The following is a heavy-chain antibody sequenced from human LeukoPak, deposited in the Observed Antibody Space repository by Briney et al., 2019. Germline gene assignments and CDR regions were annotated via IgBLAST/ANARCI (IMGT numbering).Heavy chain of an antibody. Sequence: ASVKVSCKAPGYTFNSYGISWVRQAPGQGLEWMGWINAYNGDTNHAQKFQGRVTMTTDTSTTTAYMELGSLRSDDTAVYYCARDGSGHWFDPWGQGTLVTVSS. D-gene: IGHD6-25*01. CDR1: GYTFNSYG. CDR2: INAYNGDT. V-gene: IGHV1-18*04. CDR3: ARDGSGHWFDP. J-gene: IGHJ5*02.